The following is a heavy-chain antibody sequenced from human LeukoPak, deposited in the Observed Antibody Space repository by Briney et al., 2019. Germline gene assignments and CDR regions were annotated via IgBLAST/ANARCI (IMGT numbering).Heavy chain of an antibody. D-gene: IGHD6-19*01. Sequence: PSETLSLTCAAYGGSFSGYYWSWIRQPPGKGLEWIGEINRSGSTNYNPSLKSGVTISVDTSKNHFSLKLSSVTAADTAVYYCARHKGSSGWYNWFDPWGQGTLVTVSS. CDR3: ARHKGSSGWYNWFDP. CDR1: GGSFSGYY. V-gene: IGHV4-34*01. J-gene: IGHJ5*02. CDR2: INRSGST.